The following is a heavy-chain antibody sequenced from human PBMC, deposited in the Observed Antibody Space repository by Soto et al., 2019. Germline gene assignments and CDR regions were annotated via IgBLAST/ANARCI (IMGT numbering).Heavy chain of an antibody. V-gene: IGHV1-18*01. CDR3: ARTPPIVGASNWFDP. CDR2: ISAYNGNT. J-gene: IGHJ5*02. Sequence: GASVEASCKASGYTFTSYAISSLRHAPGQGLEWMGWISAYNGNTNYAQKLQGRVTMTTDTSTSTAYMELSSLRSEDTAVYYCARTPPIVGASNWFDPWGQGTLVTVSS. CDR1: GYTFTSYA. D-gene: IGHD1-26*01.